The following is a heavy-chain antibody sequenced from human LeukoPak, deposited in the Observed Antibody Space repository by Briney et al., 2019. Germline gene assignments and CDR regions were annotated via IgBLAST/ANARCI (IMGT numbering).Heavy chain of an antibody. V-gene: IGHV1-2*04. CDR2: INANSGGT. Sequence: VKVSCKASGYTFTGYYIHWARQAPGQGLEWMGWINANSGGTNYAQKFQGWVTMTRDTSITTAYMELSRLRSDDTAVYFCARGVLPAAMRGIGDAFDIWGQGTMVTVSS. D-gene: IGHD2-2*01. CDR3: ARGVLPAAMRGIGDAFDI. CDR1: GYTFTGYY. J-gene: IGHJ3*02.